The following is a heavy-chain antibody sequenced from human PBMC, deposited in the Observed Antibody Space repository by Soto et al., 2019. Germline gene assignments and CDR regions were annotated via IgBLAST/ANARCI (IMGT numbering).Heavy chain of an antibody. CDR3: ARLLGYCSGGSCFGDY. J-gene: IGHJ4*02. D-gene: IGHD2-15*01. V-gene: IGHV5-51*01. CDR1: GYSFTSYW. Sequence: LGESLKISCKGSGYSFTSYWIGWVRQMPGKGLEWMGIIYPGDSDTRYSPSFQGQVTISADKSISTAYLQWSSLKASDTAMYYCARLLGYCSGGSCFGDYWGQGTLVTVSS. CDR2: IYPGDSDT.